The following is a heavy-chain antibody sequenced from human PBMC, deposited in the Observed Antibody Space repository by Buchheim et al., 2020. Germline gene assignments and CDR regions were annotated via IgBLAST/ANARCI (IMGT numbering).Heavy chain of an antibody. CDR1: GGSFSGYY. CDR2: INHSGST. D-gene: IGHD2-15*01. Sequence: QVQLQQWGAGLLKPSETLSLTCAVYGGSFSGYYWSWIRQPPGKGLEWIGEINHSGSTNYNPSLKSRVTISVDTSKNQFSLKLSSVTAADTAVYYCARGTHCSGGSCYSARQYFQRWGQGTL. V-gene: IGHV4-34*01. J-gene: IGHJ1*01. CDR3: ARGTHCSGGSCYSARQYFQR.